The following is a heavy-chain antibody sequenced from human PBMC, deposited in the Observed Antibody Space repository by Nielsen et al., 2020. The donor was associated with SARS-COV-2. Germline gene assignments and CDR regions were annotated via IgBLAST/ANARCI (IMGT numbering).Heavy chain of an antibody. D-gene: IGHD4-17*01. Sequence: GESLKISCAASGFTFSSYSMNWVRQAPGKGLEWVSSISSSSSYIYYSDSVKGRFTMSRDNAKNSLYLQMNSLRDEDTAVYYCARESWRTTVTTNYFDYWGQGTLVTVSS. J-gene: IGHJ4*02. CDR1: GFTFSSYS. CDR2: ISSSSSYI. V-gene: IGHV3-21*01. CDR3: ARESWRTTVTTNYFDY.